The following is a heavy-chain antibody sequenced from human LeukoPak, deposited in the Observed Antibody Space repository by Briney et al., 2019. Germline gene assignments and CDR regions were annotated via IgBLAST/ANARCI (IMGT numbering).Heavy chain of an antibody. CDR3: ARDLSGDIVVVVAAGGFDY. CDR2: IDPNSGGT. D-gene: IGHD2-15*01. Sequence: ASVKVSCKASGYTFTGYYMHWVRQAPGQGLEWRGWIDPNSGGTNYAQKFQGRVSMTRDTSISTAYMELSRRRSDDTAVHYCARDLSGDIVVVVAAGGFDYWGQGTLVTVSS. J-gene: IGHJ4*02. V-gene: IGHV1-2*02. CDR1: GYTFTGYY.